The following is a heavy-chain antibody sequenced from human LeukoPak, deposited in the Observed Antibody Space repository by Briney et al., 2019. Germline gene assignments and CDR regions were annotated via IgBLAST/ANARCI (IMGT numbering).Heavy chain of an antibody. V-gene: IGHV3-23*01. J-gene: IGHJ4*02. CDR2: ISGSGGST. CDR1: GFTFSSYG. CDR3: AARPTSEAVAPSDF. D-gene: IGHD6-19*01. Sequence: GGSLRLSCAASGFTFSSYGMHWVRQAPCKGLEWVSGISGSGGSTYYADSVKGRFTISRDNSKSTLYLQMNSLRAEDTATYYCAARPTSEAVAPSDFWGQGTLVTVSP.